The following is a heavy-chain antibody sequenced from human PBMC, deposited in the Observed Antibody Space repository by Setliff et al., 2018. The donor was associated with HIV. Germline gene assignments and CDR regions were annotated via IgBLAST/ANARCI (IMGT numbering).Heavy chain of an antibody. V-gene: IGHV3-23*01. Sequence: GGSLRLSCAASGFTFSDYYMSWIRQAPGKGLEWVSGISGNAGSSFYVDSAKGRFTISRDNSNNTLYLQMNSLRPDDTAVYYCASARIPTGGTSTSLDFWGQGTQVTAPQ. J-gene: IGHJ4*02. CDR3: ASARIPTGGTSTSLDF. CDR2: ISGNAGSS. D-gene: IGHD1-26*01. CDR1: GFTFSDYY.